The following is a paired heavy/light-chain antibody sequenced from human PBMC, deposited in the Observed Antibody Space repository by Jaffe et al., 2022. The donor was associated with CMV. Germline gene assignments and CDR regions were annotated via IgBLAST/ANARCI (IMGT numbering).Heavy chain of an antibody. CDR3: ARVGEYSPTYYMDV. CDR2: IWYDGSNK. J-gene: IGHJ6*03. CDR1: GFTFSSYG. V-gene: IGHV3-33*08. D-gene: IGHD6-6*01. Sequence: QVQLVESGGGVVQPGRSLRLSCAASGFTFSSYGMHWVRQAPGKGLEWVAVIWYDGSNKYYADSVKGRFTISRDNSKNTLYLQMNSLRAEDTAVYYCARVGEYSPTYYMDVWGKGTTVTVSS.
Light chain of an antibody. CDR3: QQLNSYPI. CDR2: AAS. J-gene: IGKJ4*01. Sequence: IQLTQSPSSLSASVGDRVTITCRASQGISSYLAWYQQKPGKAPKLLIYAASTLQSGVPSRFSGSGSGTDFTLTISSLQPEDFATYYCQQLNSYPIFGGGTKVEIK. V-gene: IGKV1-9*01. CDR1: QGISSY.